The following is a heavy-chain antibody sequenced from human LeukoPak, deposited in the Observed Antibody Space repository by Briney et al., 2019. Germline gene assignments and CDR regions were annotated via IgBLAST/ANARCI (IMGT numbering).Heavy chain of an antibody. V-gene: IGHV4-34*01. D-gene: IGHD3-22*01. CDR3: ARGRGYYDSSGYYRRNNWFDP. CDR1: GGSISSYY. Sequence: SETLSLTCTVSGGSISSYYWSWIRQPPGKGLEWIGEINHSGSTNYNPSLKSRVTISVDTSKNQFSLKLSSVTAADTAVYYCARGRGYYDSSGYYRRNNWFDPWGQGTLVTVSS. CDR2: INHSGST. J-gene: IGHJ5*02.